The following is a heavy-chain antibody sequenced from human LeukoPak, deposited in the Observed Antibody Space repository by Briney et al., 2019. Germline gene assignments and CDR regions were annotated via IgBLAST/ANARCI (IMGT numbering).Heavy chain of an antibody. V-gene: IGHV3-33*01. D-gene: IGHD6-13*01. J-gene: IGHJ4*02. Sequence: PGGSLRLSCAASGFTFSSYGMHWVRQAPGKGLEWVAVIWYDGSNKYYADSVKGRFTISRDNSKNTLYLQMNSLRAEDTAVYYCARGLRIAAAGTLGYWGQGTLVTVSP. CDR3: ARGLRIAAAGTLGY. CDR1: GFTFSSYG. CDR2: IWYDGSNK.